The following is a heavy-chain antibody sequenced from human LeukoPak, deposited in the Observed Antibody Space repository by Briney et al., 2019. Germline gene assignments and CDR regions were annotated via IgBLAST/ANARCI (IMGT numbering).Heavy chain of an antibody. Sequence: SETLSLTCTVSGGSINSYYWSWIRQPPGKGLEWIGYMYYSGSTSQSPSLKSRVTISLDRSKNQFSLKLSSVTAADTAVYYCASVKAVAGNYYFDYWGQGILVTDSS. CDR2: MYYSGST. CDR3: ASVKAVAGNYYFDY. CDR1: GGSINSYY. J-gene: IGHJ4*02. V-gene: IGHV4-59*01. D-gene: IGHD6-19*01.